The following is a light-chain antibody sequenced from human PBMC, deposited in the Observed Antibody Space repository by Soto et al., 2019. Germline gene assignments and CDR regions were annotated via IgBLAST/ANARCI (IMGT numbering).Light chain of an antibody. V-gene: IGLV1-44*01. CDR1: RSNIGNNH. J-gene: IGLJ3*02. Sequence: QSVLTQPPSASGTPGQRVAISCSGSRSNIGNNHVYWYQQLPGTAPKLLIYSQNQRPAGVPARFSGSKSGNTASLTISGLQAEDEADYYCCSYAGSYTWVFGGGTKLTVL. CDR3: CSYAGSYTWV. CDR2: SQN.